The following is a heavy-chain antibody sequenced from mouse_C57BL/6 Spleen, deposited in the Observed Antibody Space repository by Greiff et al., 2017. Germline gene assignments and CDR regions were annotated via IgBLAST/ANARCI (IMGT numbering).Heavy chain of an antibody. J-gene: IGHJ4*01. CDR1: GFTFSNYW. CDR3: PQLGRRYAMDY. D-gene: IGHD4-1*02. Sequence: EVKLVESGGGLVQPGGSMKLSCVASGFTFSNYWMNWVRQSPEKGLEWVAQIRLKSDNYATHYAESVKGRFTISRDDSKSSVYLQMNNLRAEDTGIYYCPQLGRRYAMDYWGQGTSVTVSS. CDR2: IRLKSDNYAT. V-gene: IGHV6-3*01.